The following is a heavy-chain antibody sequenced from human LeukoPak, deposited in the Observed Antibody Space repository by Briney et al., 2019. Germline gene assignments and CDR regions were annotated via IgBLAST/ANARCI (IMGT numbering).Heavy chain of an antibody. CDR3: AAQGRYSSGRNRVDY. CDR1: GFTFSSYA. CDR2: ISSSSSYI. J-gene: IGHJ4*02. Sequence: GGSLRLSCAASGFTFSSYAMNWVRQAPGKGLEWVSSISSSSSYIYYADSVKGRFTISRDNAKNSLYLQMNSLRAEDTAVYYCAAQGRYSSGRNRVDYWGQGTLVTVSS. D-gene: IGHD6-19*01. V-gene: IGHV3-21*01.